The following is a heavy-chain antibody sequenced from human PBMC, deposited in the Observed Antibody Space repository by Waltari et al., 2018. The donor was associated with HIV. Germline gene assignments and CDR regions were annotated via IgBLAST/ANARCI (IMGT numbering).Heavy chain of an antibody. V-gene: IGHV1-2*02. CDR1: GYTFTRYY. Sequence: QVQLVQSGAEVKKPGASVKVSCKASGYTFTRYYMHWVRQAPGQGLEWMGWINPKSDGTNYAQKFQGRVTMTRDTSTSTAYMELSRLRSDDTALYYCARDRIAVTGSYYYGMDVWGQGTTVTVSS. CDR2: INPKSDGT. J-gene: IGHJ6*02. D-gene: IGHD6-19*01. CDR3: ARDRIAVTGSYYYGMDV.